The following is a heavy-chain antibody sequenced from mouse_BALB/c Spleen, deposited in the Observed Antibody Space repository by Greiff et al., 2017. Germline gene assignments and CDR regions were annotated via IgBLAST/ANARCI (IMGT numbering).Heavy chain of an antibody. CDR1: GFSLTSYG. CDR2: IWAGGST. J-gene: IGHJ3*01. V-gene: IGHV2-9*02. CDR3: TRDGESPFAY. Sequence: QVQLKQSGPGLVAPSQSLSITCTVSGFSLTSYGVHWVRQPPGKGLEWLGVIWAGGSTNYNSALMSRLSISKDNSKSQVFLKRNSLQTDDTAMYYCTRDGESPFAYWGQGTLVTVSA.